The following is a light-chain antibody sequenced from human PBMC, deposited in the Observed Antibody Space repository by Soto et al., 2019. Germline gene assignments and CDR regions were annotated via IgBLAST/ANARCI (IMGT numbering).Light chain of an antibody. V-gene: IGKV3-20*01. J-gene: IGKJ2*01. CDR2: DAS. CDR1: QSVSSRH. Sequence: EIVLTQSPGTLSLSAGERATLSCRASQSVSSRHLAWYQQKPGQAPRLLIFDASSRATGIPDRFSGSGSGTDFTLTISRPEPEDFAVYYCQQYGSSPYTFGQGTKVDIK. CDR3: QQYGSSPYT.